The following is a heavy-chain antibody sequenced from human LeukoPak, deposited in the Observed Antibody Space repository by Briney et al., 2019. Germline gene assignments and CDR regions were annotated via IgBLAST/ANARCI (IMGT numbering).Heavy chain of an antibody. CDR1: GGSISSYY. D-gene: IGHD2-21*02. Sequence: SETLSLTCTVSGGSISSYYWSWVRQSPGKGLEWIGYIYPTGGTNYNPSLKSRVTMSVDTSKNQFSLKLNSVTAADTAVHFCARFAYCGSGCWYYFDYWGQGALVTVSS. J-gene: IGHJ4*02. CDR2: IYPTGGT. CDR3: ARFAYCGSGCWYYFDY. V-gene: IGHV4-4*09.